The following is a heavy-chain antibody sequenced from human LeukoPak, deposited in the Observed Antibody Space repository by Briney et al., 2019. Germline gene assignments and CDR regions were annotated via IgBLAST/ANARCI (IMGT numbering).Heavy chain of an antibody. D-gene: IGHD3-3*01. CDR2: IYYSGST. CDR1: GGSISSSSYY. Sequence: SETLSLTCTVSGGSISSSSYYWGWIRQPPGKGLEWIGSIYYSGSTYYNPSLKSRVTISVVTSKNQFSLKLSSVTAADTAVYYCARQNHLPSYYDFWSGYSLYYYYMDVWGKGTAITVSS. V-gene: IGHV4-39*01. J-gene: IGHJ6*03. CDR3: ARQNHLPSYYDFWSGYSLYYYYMDV.